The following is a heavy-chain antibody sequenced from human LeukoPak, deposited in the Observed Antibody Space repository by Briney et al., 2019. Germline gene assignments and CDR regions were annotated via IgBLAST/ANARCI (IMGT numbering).Heavy chain of an antibody. Sequence: GGSLRLSCAASGFTFSNAWMSWVRQAPGKGLEGVGRIKSKSDGGTTEYAAPVKGRFTISRDDSKNTLYLQMNSLKTEDTAVYYCTTSYCSTTSCYVMSLGYWGQGTLVTVSS. J-gene: IGHJ4*02. CDR1: GFTFSNAW. CDR3: TTSYCSTTSCYVMSLGY. D-gene: IGHD2-2*01. CDR2: IKSKSDGGTT. V-gene: IGHV3-15*01.